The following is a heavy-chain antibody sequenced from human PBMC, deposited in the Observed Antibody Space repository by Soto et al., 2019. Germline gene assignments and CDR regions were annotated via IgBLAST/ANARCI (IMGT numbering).Heavy chain of an antibody. J-gene: IGHJ4*02. CDR1: GGSISSGGYY. D-gene: IGHD3-16*01. V-gene: IGHV4-31*03. CDR2: IYYSGST. Sequence: PSETLSLTCTVSGGSISSGGYYWSWIRQHPGKGLEWIGYIYYSGSTYYNPSLKSRVTISVDTSKNQFSLKLSSVTAADTAVYYCAREIRLGTIDYWGQGTLVTVSS. CDR3: AREIRLGTIDY.